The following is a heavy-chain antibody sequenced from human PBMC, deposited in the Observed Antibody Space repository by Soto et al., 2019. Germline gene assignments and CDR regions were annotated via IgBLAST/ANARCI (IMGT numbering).Heavy chain of an antibody. CDR1: GGSISSGGSY. J-gene: IGHJ6*03. Sequence: PSQTMSLTCTVFGGSISSGGSYWSRLRQHPGKDLEWIGYIYYSGSTHYNPSLKSRVTISVDTSKNQFSLKLSSVTAADTAVYYCARVVVTAYDFWSGYQNSQYYMDVWGKGTTVTVSS. D-gene: IGHD3-3*01. CDR3: ARVVVTAYDFWSGYQNSQYYMDV. CDR2: IYYSGST. V-gene: IGHV4-31*03.